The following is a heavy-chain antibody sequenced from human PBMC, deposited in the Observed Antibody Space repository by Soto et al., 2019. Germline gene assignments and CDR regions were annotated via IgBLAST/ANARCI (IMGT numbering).Heavy chain of an antibody. J-gene: IGHJ4*02. D-gene: IGHD5-18*01. CDR1: GYSFTSYW. V-gene: IGHV5-10-1*01. CDR2: IDPSDSYT. CDR3: ARDSGYSYGPIDY. Sequence: PGXSLKISCKGSGYSFTSYWISWVRQMPGKGLEWMGRIDPSDSYTNYSPSFQGHVTISRDNAKNSLYLQMNSLRDEDTAVYYCARDSGYSYGPIDYWGQGTLVTVSS.